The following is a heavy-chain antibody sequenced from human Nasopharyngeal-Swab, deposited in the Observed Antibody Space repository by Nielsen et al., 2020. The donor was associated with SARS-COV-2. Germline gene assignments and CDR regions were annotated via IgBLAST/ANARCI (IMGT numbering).Heavy chain of an antibody. J-gene: IGHJ4*02. CDR1: ECTLSNYD. CDR2: IRGCGGTI. V-gene: IGHV3-23*01. Sequence: GAECTLSNYDMNWVGQARGKGLEWCSGIRGCGGTIDYVDSVQRRFTVPRDNSRNSLYLHMINLRADDTALYYSAKGYSSGSVPYEYWGQRALVTVSS. D-gene: IGHD6-19*01. CDR3: AKGYSSGSVPYEY.